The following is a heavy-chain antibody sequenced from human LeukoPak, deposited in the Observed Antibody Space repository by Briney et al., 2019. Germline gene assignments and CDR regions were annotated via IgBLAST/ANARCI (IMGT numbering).Heavy chain of an antibody. CDR2: INPSGGST. Sequence: GASVKVSCKASGYTFTSYYMHWVRQAPGQGLEWMGIINPSGGSTSYAQKFQGRVTMTRDMSTSTVYMELSSLGSEDTAVYYCARQNYGAAPLRYWGQGTLVTVSS. D-gene: IGHD4/OR15-4a*01. CDR1: GYTFTSYY. J-gene: IGHJ4*02. CDR3: ARQNYGAAPLRY. V-gene: IGHV1-46*01.